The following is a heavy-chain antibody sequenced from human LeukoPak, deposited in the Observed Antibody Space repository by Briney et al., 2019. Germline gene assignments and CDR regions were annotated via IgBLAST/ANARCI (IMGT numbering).Heavy chain of an antibody. Sequence: SETLSLTCTVSGGSISSYYWSWIRQPAGKGLEWIGRIYTSGSTNYNPSLKSRVTMSVDTSKNQFSLKLSSVTAADTAVYYCARDVVVVVAATPSGAVDAFDIWGQGTMVTVSS. CDR3: ARDVVVVVAATPSGAVDAFDI. V-gene: IGHV4-4*07. J-gene: IGHJ3*02. D-gene: IGHD2-15*01. CDR1: GGSISSYY. CDR2: IYTSGST.